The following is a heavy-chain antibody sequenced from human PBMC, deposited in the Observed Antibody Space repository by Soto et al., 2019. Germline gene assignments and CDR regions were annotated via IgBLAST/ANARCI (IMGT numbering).Heavy chain of an antibody. V-gene: IGHV1-69*13. CDR3: ARGAIRGYGMDV. CDR1: GGTFSSYS. Sequence: SVKVSCKASGGTFSSYSISWVRQAPGQGLEWMGGIIPIFGTANYAQKFQGRVTITADESTSTAYMELSSLRSEDTAVYYCARGAIRGYGMDVWGQGTTVTVSS. J-gene: IGHJ6*02. D-gene: IGHD3-10*01. CDR2: IIPIFGTA.